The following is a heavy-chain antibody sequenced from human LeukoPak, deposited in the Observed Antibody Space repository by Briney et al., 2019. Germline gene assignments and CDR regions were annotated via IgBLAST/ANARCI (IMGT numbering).Heavy chain of an antibody. J-gene: IGHJ3*02. D-gene: IGHD1-26*01. CDR2: INPNSGGT. CDR1: GYTFTGYY. CDR3: ATIVGATLNAFDI. Sequence: GASVTVSCKASGYTFTGYYMHWVRQAPGQGLEWMGWINPNSGGTNYAQKFQGRVTMTRDTSISTAYMELSRLRSDDTAVYYCATIVGATLNAFDIWGQGTMVTVSS. V-gene: IGHV1-2*02.